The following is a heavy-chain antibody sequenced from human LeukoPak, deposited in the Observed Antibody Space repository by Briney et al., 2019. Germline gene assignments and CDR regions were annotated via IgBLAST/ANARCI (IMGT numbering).Heavy chain of an antibody. CDR3: ARSAVADTLSAYYFGY. D-gene: IGHD6-19*01. CDR1: GYTFITCD. CDR2: ISAYNGNT. J-gene: IGHJ4*02. Sequence: ASVKVSCKASGYTFITCDISWVRQAPGQGLEWMGWISAYNGNTNYAQKLQGRVTMTTESSTNTAYMELRSLRSDDTAVYYCARSAVADTLSAYYFGYWGQGTLVTVSS. V-gene: IGHV1-18*01.